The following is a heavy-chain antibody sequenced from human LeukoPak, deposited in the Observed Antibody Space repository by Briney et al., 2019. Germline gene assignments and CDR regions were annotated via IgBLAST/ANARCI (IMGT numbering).Heavy chain of an antibody. Sequence: GGSPRLSCAASGFTFTSYAMTWVRQAPGKGLEWVSSMSNSGDKTYYAESVKGRFTISRDNSKSTLYLQMNSVEAEDTAVYYCAKSRGSATYYRGNDYWGQGTLVTVSS. D-gene: IGHD3-10*01. CDR1: GFTFTSYA. V-gene: IGHV3-23*01. CDR2: MSNSGDKT. CDR3: AKSRGSATYYRGNDY. J-gene: IGHJ4*02.